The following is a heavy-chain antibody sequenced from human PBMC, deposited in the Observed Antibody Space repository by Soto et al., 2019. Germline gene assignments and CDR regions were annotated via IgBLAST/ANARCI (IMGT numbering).Heavy chain of an antibody. CDR1: GDSVSSNRAA. D-gene: IGHD1-7*01. CDR3: AGVFGTIYYYGLDV. V-gene: IGHV6-1*01. Sequence: SQTLSLTCAISGDSVSSNRAAWNWIRQSPSGGLEWLGRTYYRAKWYTDYAESVRSRITINPDTSKNQFSLQPNSVTPEDTAVYYCAGVFGTIYYYGLDVWGQGTTVTVSS. J-gene: IGHJ6*02. CDR2: TYYRAKWYT.